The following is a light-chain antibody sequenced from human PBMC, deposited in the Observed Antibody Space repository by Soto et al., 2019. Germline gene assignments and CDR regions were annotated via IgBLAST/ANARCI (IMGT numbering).Light chain of an antibody. V-gene: IGKV1-27*01. CDR2: AAS. Sequence: DFQMTQSPSSLSASVGDRVTISCRAGQDISNFLAWYQQRPGKVPKLLIYAASTLQSGVPSRFSGSGSGTDFTLTISSLQPEDAATCFCHRYRGAPRTFGQGTKVEIK. CDR3: HRYRGAPRT. J-gene: IGKJ1*01. CDR1: QDISNF.